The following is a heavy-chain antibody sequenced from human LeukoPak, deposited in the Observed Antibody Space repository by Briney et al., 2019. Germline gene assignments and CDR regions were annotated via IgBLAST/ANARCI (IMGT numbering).Heavy chain of an antibody. D-gene: IGHD6-19*01. CDR2: IYSGGST. V-gene: IGHV3-53*01. CDR1: GFTVSSNY. J-gene: IGHJ5*02. Sequence: GGSLRLFCAASGFTVSSNYMSWVRQAPGKGLEWVSVIYSGGSTYYADSVKGRFTISRDNSKNTLYLQMNSLRAEDTAVYYCARSIAVAETYWFDPWGQGTLVTVSS. CDR3: ARSIAVAETYWFDP.